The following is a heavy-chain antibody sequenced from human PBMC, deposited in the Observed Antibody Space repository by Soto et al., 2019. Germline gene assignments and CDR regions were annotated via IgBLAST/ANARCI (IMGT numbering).Heavy chain of an antibody. V-gene: IGHV3-7*04. CDR1: GFTFSSDR. Sequence: EVQLVESGGGLVQPGGSLRLSCAASGFTFSSDRMSWVRQAPGKGLEWVANIKQDGSEKYYVDSVKGRFTISRDNAKNSLYLQMNSLRAEDTAVYFCARGSSAADWVQGTLVTVSS. CDR2: IKQDGSEK. J-gene: IGHJ4*02. D-gene: IGHD6-13*01. CDR3: ARGSSAAD.